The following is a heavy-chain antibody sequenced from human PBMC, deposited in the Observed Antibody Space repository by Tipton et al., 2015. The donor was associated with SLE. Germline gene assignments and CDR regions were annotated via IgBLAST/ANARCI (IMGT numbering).Heavy chain of an antibody. V-gene: IGHV4-59*08. CDR2: IYFTGST. D-gene: IGHD2-8*01. Sequence: TLSLTCTVSGGSISSHYWSWIRQPPGKGLEWIGYIYFTGSTYYNPSLKSRVTISVDTSKNQFSLKLSSVTAADTAVYYCASPMLSNWYFDLWGRGTLVTVSS. CDR3: ASPMLSNWYFDL. CDR1: GGSISSHY. J-gene: IGHJ2*01.